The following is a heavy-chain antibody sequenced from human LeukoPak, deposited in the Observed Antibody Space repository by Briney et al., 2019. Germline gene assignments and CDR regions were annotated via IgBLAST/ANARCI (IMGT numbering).Heavy chain of an antibody. CDR3: ARVLFLEWLSFPVNWFDP. J-gene: IGHJ5*02. CDR1: GYTFTGYY. CDR2: ISAYNGNT. V-gene: IGHV1-18*04. D-gene: IGHD3-3*01. Sequence: ASVTVSCKASGYTFTGYYMHWVRQAPGQGLEWMGWISAYNGNTNYAQKLQGRVTMTTDTSTSTAYMELRSLRSDDTAVYYCARVLFLEWLSFPVNWFDPWGQGTLVTVSS.